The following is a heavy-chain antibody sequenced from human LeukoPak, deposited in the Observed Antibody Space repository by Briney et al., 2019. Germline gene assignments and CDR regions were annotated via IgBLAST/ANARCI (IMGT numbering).Heavy chain of an antibody. CDR1: GFTFSSYA. J-gene: IGHJ4*02. CDR3: AARPTSEAVAPSDF. D-gene: IGHD6-19*01. Sequence: GGSLRLSCAASGFTFSSYAMHWVRQAPGKGLEWVAVISYDGSNKYYADSVKGRFTISRDNSKNTLYLQMNSLRAEDTATYYCAARPTSEAVAPSDFWGQGTLVTVSP. V-gene: IGHV3-30-3*01. CDR2: ISYDGSNK.